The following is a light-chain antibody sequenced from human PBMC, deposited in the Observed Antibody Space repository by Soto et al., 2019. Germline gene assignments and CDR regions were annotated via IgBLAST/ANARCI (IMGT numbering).Light chain of an antibody. CDR1: QNINNW. Sequence: DIQMTQSPSTLSASVGDRVTITCRASQNINNWMAWYHQKPGEAPKLLIYDAFSLQTGVPFTFSGSGSGTEFSLTSSSLQPDDFGTYYCQQYHTFPLTFGGGTKVESK. J-gene: IGKJ4*01. CDR2: DAF. CDR3: QQYHTFPLT. V-gene: IGKV1-5*01.